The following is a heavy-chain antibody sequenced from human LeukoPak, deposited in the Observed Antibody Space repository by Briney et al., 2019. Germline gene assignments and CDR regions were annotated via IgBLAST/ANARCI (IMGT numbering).Heavy chain of an antibody. V-gene: IGHV3-7*01. J-gene: IGHJ4*02. CDR3: ARDGGELWPLDE. CDR1: GFPFKGYW. D-gene: IGHD3-10*01. Sequence: GGSLRLSCVASGFPFKGYWMTWVRQSPGKGLDWVANIKPDGSETNYLDSVEGRFTISRDNARDSLFLEMNNLRVDDTAVYYCARDGGELWPLDEWGQGILVTVSS. CDR2: IKPDGSET.